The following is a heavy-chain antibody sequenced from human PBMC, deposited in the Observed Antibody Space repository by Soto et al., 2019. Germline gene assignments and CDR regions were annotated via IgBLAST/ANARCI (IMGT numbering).Heavy chain of an antibody. D-gene: IGHD6-13*01. CDR1: GFSLTSRPVG. J-gene: IGHJ4*02. Sequence: QITLKESGPALMKPTQTLTLTCTFSGFSLTSRPVGLGCLRQPPGKALEWLALIYWANDKRSNPSLRSRLTITKGPSANQVVLTMTTMDPVDTATYYCAHRSGYDGSWHEGYFDYWGQGILVTVSS. V-gene: IGHV2-5*02. CDR2: IYWANDK. CDR3: AHRSGYDGSWHEGYFDY.